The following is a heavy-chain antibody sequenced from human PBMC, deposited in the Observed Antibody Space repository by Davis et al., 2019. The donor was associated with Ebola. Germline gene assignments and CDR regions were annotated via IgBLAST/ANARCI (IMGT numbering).Heavy chain of an antibody. CDR2: ISYDGSKT. CDR1: GFTFSIYG. J-gene: IGHJ6*02. Sequence: GGSLRLSCAASGFTFSIYGMHWISHAPGKGLEWVAFISYDGSKTFYADSVTGRFTISRDNSKNTMYLQMSSLKSEDTGVFYCAKENTSGWPGRHGMDVWGQGTTVTVSS. D-gene: IGHD3-22*01. CDR3: AKENTSGWPGRHGMDV. V-gene: IGHV3-30*18.